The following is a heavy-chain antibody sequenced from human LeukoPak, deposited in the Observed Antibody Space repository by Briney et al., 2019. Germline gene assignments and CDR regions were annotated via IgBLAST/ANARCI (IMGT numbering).Heavy chain of an antibody. V-gene: IGHV3-11*05. CDR2: ISSSSTYT. Sequence: GGSLRLSCAASGFTFSDYYLTWIRQAPGKGLEWVSHISSSSTYTDYADSVKGRFTISRDNAKKSLYLQMNSLRDDDTAVYYCARGPGIAAAGPIWGQGTMVTVPS. CDR1: GFTFSDYY. CDR3: ARGPGIAAAGPI. J-gene: IGHJ3*02. D-gene: IGHD6-13*01.